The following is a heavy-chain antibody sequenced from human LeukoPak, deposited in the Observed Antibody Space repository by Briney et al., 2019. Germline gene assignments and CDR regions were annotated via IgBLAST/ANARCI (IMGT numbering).Heavy chain of an antibody. CDR1: GYTFTSYG. Sequence: ASVKVSCKASGYTFTSYGISWVRQAPGPGLEWMGWISAYNGNTNYAQKLQGRVTMTTDTSTSTAYMELRSLRSDDTAVYCCARDLLIVVVPAAMATSNYGMDVWGQGTTVTVSS. V-gene: IGHV1-18*01. D-gene: IGHD2-2*01. CDR3: ARDLLIVVVPAAMATSNYGMDV. J-gene: IGHJ6*02. CDR2: ISAYNGNT.